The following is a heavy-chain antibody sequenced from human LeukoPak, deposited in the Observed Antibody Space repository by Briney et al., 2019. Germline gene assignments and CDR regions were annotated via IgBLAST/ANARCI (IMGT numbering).Heavy chain of an antibody. CDR1: GGTFSSYT. V-gene: IGHV1-69*02. D-gene: IGHD2-15*01. CDR3: ARVMYCSGGSCYSGGFGWFDR. Sequence: SVKVSCKASGGTFSSYTISWVRQAPGQGLEWMRRINPILGIANYAQKFQGRVTITADKSTSTAYMELSSLRSEDTAVYYCARVMYCSGGSCYSGGFGWFDRWGQGTLVTVSS. J-gene: IGHJ5*02. CDR2: INPILGIA.